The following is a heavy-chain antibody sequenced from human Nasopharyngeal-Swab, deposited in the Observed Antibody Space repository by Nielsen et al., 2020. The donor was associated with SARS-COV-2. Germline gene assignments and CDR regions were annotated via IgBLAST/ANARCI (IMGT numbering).Heavy chain of an antibody. Sequence: GESLKISCEASGYSFISYWIGWVRQMPGKGLEWMGIIYPADSDTKYSPSFQGQVTISADKSTSTAYLLWSSLKASDTPMYYCARKVGVATNDEATYYFDYWGQGTLVTVSS. CDR3: ARKVGVATNDEATYYFDY. D-gene: IGHD5-12*01. J-gene: IGHJ4*02. CDR2: IYPADSDT. CDR1: GYSFISYW. V-gene: IGHV5-51*01.